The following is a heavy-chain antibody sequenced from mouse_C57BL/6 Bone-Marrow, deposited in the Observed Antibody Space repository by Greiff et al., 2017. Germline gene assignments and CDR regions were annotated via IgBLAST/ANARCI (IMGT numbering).Heavy chain of an antibody. CDR1: GYTFTSYW. D-gene: IGHD2-4*01. Sequence: QVQLQQPGAELVRPGSSVKLSCKASGYTFTSYWMHWVKQRPIQGLEWIGNIDPSDSATHYNQKFKDKATLTVDKSSSTAYMRLSSLTSEDSAVYYSYYDSWYFDVWGTGTTVTVSS. V-gene: IGHV1-52*01. CDR2: IDPSDSAT. J-gene: IGHJ1*03. CDR3: YYDSWYFDV.